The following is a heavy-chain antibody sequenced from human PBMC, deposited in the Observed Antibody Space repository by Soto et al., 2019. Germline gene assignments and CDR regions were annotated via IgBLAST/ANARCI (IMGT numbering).Heavy chain of an antibody. Sequence: EVQLVESGGGLVQPGGSLRLSCAASGLTVSTNPMSWVRQAPGKGLEWVSVIYTGGSTHYADSVKGRFTISRDNSKNTVNLQMNSLRPEDTAVYYCARDGSGHWGQGTRVTVSS. CDR3: ARDGSGH. CDR2: IYTGGST. V-gene: IGHV3-66*01. CDR1: GLTVSTNP. J-gene: IGHJ4*02.